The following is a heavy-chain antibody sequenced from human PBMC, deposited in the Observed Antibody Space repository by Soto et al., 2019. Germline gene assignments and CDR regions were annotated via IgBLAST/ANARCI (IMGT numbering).Heavy chain of an antibody. D-gene: IGHD3-22*01. J-gene: IGHJ4*02. CDR2: IIPILGIA. CDR1: GGTFSSYT. Sequence: GASVKVSCKASGGTFSSYTISWVRQAPGQGLEWMGRIIPILGIANYAQKFQGRVTITADKSTSTAYMELSSLRSEDTAVYYCARGPPDDGRGYYRRLAVADFWGQRTRVTVSS. V-gene: IGHV1-69*02. CDR3: ARGPPDDGRGYYRRLAVADF.